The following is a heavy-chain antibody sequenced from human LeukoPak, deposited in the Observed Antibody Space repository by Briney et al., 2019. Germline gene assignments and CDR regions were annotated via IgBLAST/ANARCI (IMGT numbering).Heavy chain of an antibody. V-gene: IGHV1-46*01. CDR2: INPSGGST. CDR1: GYTFTSYY. CDR3: ARAPFDILTGYYCLDY. Sequence: ASVKVSCKASGYTFTSYYMHWVRQAPGQGLEWMGIINPSGGSTSYAQKFQGRVTITRDTSASTAYMELSSLRSEDTAVYYCARAPFDILTGYYCLDYWGQGTLVTVSS. D-gene: IGHD3-9*01. J-gene: IGHJ4*02.